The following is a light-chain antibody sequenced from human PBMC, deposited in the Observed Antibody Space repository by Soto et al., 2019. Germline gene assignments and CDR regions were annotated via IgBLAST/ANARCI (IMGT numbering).Light chain of an antibody. J-gene: IGKJ4*01. CDR1: QTVLYSPNNMNY. V-gene: IGKV4-1*01. CDR2: WAS. Sequence: DIVMTQSPDSLAVSLGERVTINCKSSQTVLYSPNNMNYLAWYHQKPGQPPKLLIYWASTRESGVPDRFSGSGSGTDFTLTISSLQAEDVATYYCQQYYSIPLTFGGGAKVDIK. CDR3: QQYYSIPLT.